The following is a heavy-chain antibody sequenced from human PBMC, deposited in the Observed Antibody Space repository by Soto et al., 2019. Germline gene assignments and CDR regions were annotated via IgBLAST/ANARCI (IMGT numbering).Heavy chain of an antibody. CDR1: GYTFTSYD. Sequence: ASVKVSCKASGYTFTSYDINWVRQATGQGLEWMGWMNPNSGNTGYAQKFQGRVTMTRNTSISTAYMELSSLRSEDTAVYYCARGLLSGYILTGSYPDYWGQGTLVTVSS. CDR2: MNPNSGNT. J-gene: IGHJ4*02. CDR3: ARGLLSGYILTGSYPDY. V-gene: IGHV1-8*01. D-gene: IGHD3-9*01.